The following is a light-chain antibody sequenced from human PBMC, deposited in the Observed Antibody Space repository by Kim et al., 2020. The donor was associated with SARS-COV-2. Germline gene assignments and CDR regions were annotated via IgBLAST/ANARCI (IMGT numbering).Light chain of an antibody. V-gene: IGKV1-9*01. CDR3: QQLNTYPYT. Sequence: ASMGDRVTITCRAGQDIGRYLAWYQQKPGEAPKVLIHTASTLQTGVPSRFSGSGSGTDFALTISPLQPEDSAIYFCQQLNTYPYTFGQGTKLEI. CDR2: TAS. CDR1: QDIGRY. J-gene: IGKJ2*01.